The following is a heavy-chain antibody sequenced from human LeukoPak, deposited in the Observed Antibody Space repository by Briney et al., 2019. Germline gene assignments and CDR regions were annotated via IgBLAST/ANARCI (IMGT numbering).Heavy chain of an antibody. CDR1: GFTFSSYA. CDR3: AKGSVVVPAATLDY. Sequence: GGSLRLSCAASGFTFSSYAMSWVRQAPGKGLEWVSAISGSGGSTYYADSVKGRFTISRDNSKNTLYLQMNSLRAEDTAVYYCAKGSVVVPAATLDYWGQGTLVTVSS. V-gene: IGHV3-23*01. D-gene: IGHD2-2*01. CDR2: ISGSGGST. J-gene: IGHJ4*02.